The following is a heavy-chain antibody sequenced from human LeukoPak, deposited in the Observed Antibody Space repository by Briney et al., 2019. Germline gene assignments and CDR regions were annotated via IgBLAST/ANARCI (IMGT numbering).Heavy chain of an antibody. J-gene: IGHJ4*02. Sequence: PGGSLRLSCAASGSTFSRYWMHWVRQAPGKGLVWVSRIKSDGSDTIYADSVKGRFTSSRDNAKNTLYLQMDSLRAEDTAVYYCTTGIGNYYYYWGQGTLVTVAS. CDR3: TTGIGNYYYY. CDR2: IKSDGSDT. CDR1: GSTFSRYW. V-gene: IGHV3-74*01. D-gene: IGHD3-10*01.